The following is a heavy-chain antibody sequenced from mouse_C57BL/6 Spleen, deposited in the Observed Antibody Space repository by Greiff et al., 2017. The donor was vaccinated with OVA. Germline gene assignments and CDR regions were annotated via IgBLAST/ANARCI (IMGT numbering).Heavy chain of an antibody. CDR1: GFSLTSYG. V-gene: IGHV2-2*01. J-gene: IGHJ4*01. CDR2: IWSGGST. CDR3: ARPHDYDGDYYAMVY. D-gene: IGHD2-4*01. Sequence: VHLVESGPGLVQPSQSLSITCTVSGFSLTSYGVHWVRQSPGKGLEWLGVIWSGGSTDYNAAFISRLSISKDNSKSQVFFKMNSLQADDTAIYYCARPHDYDGDYYAMVYWGQGTSVTVSS.